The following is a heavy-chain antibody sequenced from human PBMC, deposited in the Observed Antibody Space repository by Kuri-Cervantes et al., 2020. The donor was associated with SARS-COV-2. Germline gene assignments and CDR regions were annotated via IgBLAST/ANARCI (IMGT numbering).Heavy chain of an antibody. CDR1: GSTFSSYA. CDR2: ISGSGGST. J-gene: IGHJ6*02. CDR3: ARDRSRITIFGVVTRYGMDV. V-gene: IGHV3-23*01. Sequence: GESLKISCAASGSTFSSYAMSWVRQAPGKGLEWVSAISGSGGSTYYADSVKGRFTISRDNSKNTLYLQMNSLRSEDTAVYYCARDRSRITIFGVVTRYGMDVWGQGTTVTVSS. D-gene: IGHD3-3*01.